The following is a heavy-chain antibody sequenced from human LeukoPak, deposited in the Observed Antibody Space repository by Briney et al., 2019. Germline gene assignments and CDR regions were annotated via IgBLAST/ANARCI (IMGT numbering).Heavy chain of an antibody. CDR2: IKQDGSEK. CDR3: ARFSAGYSSSWTEYYYYYYYMDV. D-gene: IGHD6-13*01. V-gene: IGHV3-7*01. CDR1: GFTFSSYW. J-gene: IGHJ6*03. Sequence: PGGSLRLSCAASGFTFSSYWMSWVRQAPGKGLEWVANIKQDGSEKYYVDSVKGRFTISRDNAKNSLYLQVNSLRAEDTAVYYCARFSAGYSSSWTEYYYYYYYMDVWGKGTTVTVSS.